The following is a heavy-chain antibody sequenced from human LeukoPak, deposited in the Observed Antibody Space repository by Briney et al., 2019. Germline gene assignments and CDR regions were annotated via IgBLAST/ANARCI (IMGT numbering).Heavy chain of an antibody. J-gene: IGHJ6*02. Sequence: SETLSLTCTVSGGSINSRGYYWGWIRQPPGKGLEWIGNIDYSGSTYNNPSLRSRVTISVDTSKNQFSLRLRSVTASDTAVYYCARTKTYFYYYMDVWGQGTTVAVSS. CDR3: ARTKTYFYYYMDV. CDR1: GGSINSRGYY. V-gene: IGHV4-39*01. CDR2: IDYSGST.